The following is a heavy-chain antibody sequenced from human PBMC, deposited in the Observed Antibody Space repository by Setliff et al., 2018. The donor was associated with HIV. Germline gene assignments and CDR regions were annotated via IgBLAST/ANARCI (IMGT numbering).Heavy chain of an antibody. CDR2: IIPILGIA. CDR3: TRSVLQFFGVVVDFDF. J-gene: IGHJ4*02. Sequence: SVKVSCKASGGTFSSYAISWVRQAPGQGLEWMGGIIPILGIANYAQKFQGRVTITTDESTSTAYMELSSLASDDTAVYYCTRSVLQFFGVVVDFDFWGQGTLVTVS. V-gene: IGHV1-69*10. D-gene: IGHD3-3*01. CDR1: GGTFSSYA.